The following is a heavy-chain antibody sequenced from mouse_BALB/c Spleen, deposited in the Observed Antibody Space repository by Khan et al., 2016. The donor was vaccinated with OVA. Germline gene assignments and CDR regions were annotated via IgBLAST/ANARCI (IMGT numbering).Heavy chain of an antibody. Sequence: EVELVESGGGLVQPGGSRKLSCAASGFTFSSFGMHWVRQAPEKGLEWVAYISFGSATIYYADTVKGRFTISRDNPKNPMFLQMTSLRSEDTAIYYCARSMITTWYFDVWGAGTTVTVSS. CDR2: ISFGSATI. V-gene: IGHV5-17*02. CDR1: GFTFSSFG. CDR3: ARSMITTWYFDV. J-gene: IGHJ1*01. D-gene: IGHD2-4*01.